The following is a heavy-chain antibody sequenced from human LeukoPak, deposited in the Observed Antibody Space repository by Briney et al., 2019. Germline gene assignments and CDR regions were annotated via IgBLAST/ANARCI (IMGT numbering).Heavy chain of an antibody. CDR3: ARGRSWELSKTLDY. CDR1: GFTFSSYE. V-gene: IGHV3-48*01. CDR2: ISSSSSTI. D-gene: IGHD1-26*01. Sequence: PGGSLRLSCAASGFTFSSYEMNCVRQPPGKGLEWVSYISSSSSTIYYADSVKGRFTISRDNAKYSLYLQMNSRRAEDTAVYYCARGRSWELSKTLDYWGQGTLVTVSS. J-gene: IGHJ4*02.